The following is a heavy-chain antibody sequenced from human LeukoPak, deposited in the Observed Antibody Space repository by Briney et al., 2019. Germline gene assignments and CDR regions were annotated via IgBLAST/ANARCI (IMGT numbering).Heavy chain of an antibody. Sequence: ASVKVSCKASGYTFTSYAMHWVRQAPGQRLEWMGWINAGNGNTKYSQKFQGRVTITRDTSASTAYMELSSLRSEDTAVYYCARLGYCSGGSCGYFDYWGQGTLVTVSS. CDR2: INAGNGNT. D-gene: IGHD2-15*01. J-gene: IGHJ4*02. CDR1: GYTFTSYA. V-gene: IGHV1-3*01. CDR3: ARLGYCSGGSCGYFDY.